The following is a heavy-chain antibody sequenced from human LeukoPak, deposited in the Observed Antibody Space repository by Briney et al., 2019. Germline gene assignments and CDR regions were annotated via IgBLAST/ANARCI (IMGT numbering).Heavy chain of an antibody. Sequence: GASVKLSCKASGYTFTSYDINWVRQATGQGLEWVGWMNPNSGNTGYAQKFQGRVTMTRNTSISTAYMELSSLRSEDTAVYYCARATVREVVAAAYYFDYWGQGTLVTVSS. CDR2: MNPNSGNT. D-gene: IGHD2-15*01. V-gene: IGHV1-8*01. J-gene: IGHJ4*02. CDR1: GYTFTSYD. CDR3: ARATVREVVAAAYYFDY.